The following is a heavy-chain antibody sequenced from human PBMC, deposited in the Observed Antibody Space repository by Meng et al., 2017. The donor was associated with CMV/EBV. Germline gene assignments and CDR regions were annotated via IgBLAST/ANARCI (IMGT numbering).Heavy chain of an antibody. CDR2: IYYSGST. V-gene: IGHV4-30-4*08. J-gene: IGHJ4*02. CDR1: GGSISSGDYY. Sequence: VQLQESGPVLVKPLQTLSLTCTGSGGSISSGDYYWSWIRQPPGKGLEWIGYIYYSGSTYYNPSLKSRVTISVDTSKNQFSLKLSSVTAADTAVYYCARDNRRGGVDYWGQGTLVTVSS. D-gene: IGHD3-3*01. CDR3: ARDNRRGGVDY.